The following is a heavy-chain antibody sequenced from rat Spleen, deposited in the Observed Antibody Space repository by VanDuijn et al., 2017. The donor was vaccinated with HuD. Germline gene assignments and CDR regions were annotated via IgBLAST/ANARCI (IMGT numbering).Heavy chain of an antibody. V-gene: IGHV5-31*01. J-gene: IGHJ2*01. Sequence: EVQLVESGGGLVQPGRSLKLSCVASGFTFNNYWMTWIRQAPGKGLEWVASISYEGSNTYYGDSVKGRFTISRDNAKRSLYLQMSSLRSEDTATYYCSPLPGRNLAYWGQGVVVTVSS. CDR3: SPLPGRNLAY. D-gene: IGHD1-4*01. CDR2: ISYEGSNT. CDR1: GFTFNNYW.